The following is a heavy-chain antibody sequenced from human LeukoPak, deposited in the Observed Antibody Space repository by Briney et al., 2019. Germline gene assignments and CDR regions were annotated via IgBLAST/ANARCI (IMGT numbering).Heavy chain of an antibody. CDR3: AREVVTDFDY. D-gene: IGHD3-22*01. CDR2: IKQDGSEK. CDR1: GFTFSTYW. J-gene: IGHJ4*02. V-gene: IGHV3-7*01. Sequence: GGSLRLSCAASGFTFSTYWMSWVRRAPGKGLEWVANIKQDGSEKYYVDPVKGRFTISRDNAKNSLYLQMNSLRVEDTAVYYCAREVVTDFDYWGQGTLVTVSS.